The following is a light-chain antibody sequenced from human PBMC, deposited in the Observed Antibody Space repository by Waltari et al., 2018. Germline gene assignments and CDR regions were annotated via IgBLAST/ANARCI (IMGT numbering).Light chain of an antibody. CDR3: QQYYNTPWT. CDR1: QGIANS. V-gene: IGKV1-NL1*01. J-gene: IGKJ1*01. CDR2: AAS. Sequence: DIQMTQSPSSLSASVGDRVTITCRASQGIANSLAWYQQKLGQAPKLLIYAASRLESGVPSRYSGSGSGTDYTLTISSLQPEDFATYYCQQYYNTPWTFGQGTKVEIK.